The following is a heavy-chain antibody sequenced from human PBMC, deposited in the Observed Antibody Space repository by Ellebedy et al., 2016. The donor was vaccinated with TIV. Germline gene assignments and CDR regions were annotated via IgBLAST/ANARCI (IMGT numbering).Heavy chain of an antibody. D-gene: IGHD6-6*01. V-gene: IGHV1-46*01. J-gene: IGHJ6*02. CDR3: ARDLRDSSSSRYYYGMDV. CDR2: INPSGGST. Sequence: ASVKVSCKASGYTFTSYYMHWVRQAPGQGLEWMGIINPSGGSTSYAQKFQGRVTMTRDTSTSTVYMELSSLRSEETAVYYCARDLRDSSSSRYYYGMDVWGQGTTVTVSS. CDR1: GYTFTSYY.